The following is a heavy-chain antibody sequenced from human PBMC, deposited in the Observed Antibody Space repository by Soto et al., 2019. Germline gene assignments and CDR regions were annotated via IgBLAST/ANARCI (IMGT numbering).Heavy chain of an antibody. Sequence: AGGSLRLSCAASGFTFDDYGMSWVRQPPGKGLEWVSGINLNGGSSGYADSVKGRFTISRDNAKNSLYLQMNSLRAEDTALYHCARVDGTMVRGVFDYWGQGALVTVSS. CDR2: INLNGGSS. D-gene: IGHD3-10*01. CDR1: GFTFDDYG. V-gene: IGHV3-20*01. J-gene: IGHJ4*02. CDR3: ARVDGTMVRGVFDY.